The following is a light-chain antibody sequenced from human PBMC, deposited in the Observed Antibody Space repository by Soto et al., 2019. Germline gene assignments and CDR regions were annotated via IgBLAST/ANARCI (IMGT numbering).Light chain of an antibody. J-gene: IGLJ3*02. Sequence: QSALTQPASVSESPGQSITISCTGTSSDVGGYDYVSWFQHHPGKAPQLMIFEVTNRPSGVSDRFSGSKSGNTASLTISGLQAEDEADYYCSSFTSSSTWVFGGGTKLTVL. CDR1: SSDVGGYDY. V-gene: IGLV2-14*01. CDR3: SSFTSSSTWV. CDR2: EVT.